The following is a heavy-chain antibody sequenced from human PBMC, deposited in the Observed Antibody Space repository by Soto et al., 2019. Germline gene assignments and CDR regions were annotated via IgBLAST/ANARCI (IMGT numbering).Heavy chain of an antibody. Sequence: QVQLVESGGGVVPPGRSLRLSCAASGLSSRTYGMHWVRQAPGKGLEWVAAISSGGSETYYADSVKGRFTISRDNSKNTLYLQMNSVRAEDTAVYYCAKDIYALDAFHIWGQGTMVTVSS. V-gene: IGHV3-30*18. J-gene: IGHJ3*02. CDR1: GLSSRTYG. CDR3: AKDIYALDAFHI. D-gene: IGHD4-17*01. CDR2: ISSGGSET.